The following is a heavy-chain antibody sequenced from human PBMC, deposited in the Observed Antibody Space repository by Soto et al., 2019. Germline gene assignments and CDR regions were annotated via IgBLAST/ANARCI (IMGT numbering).Heavy chain of an antibody. J-gene: IGHJ4*02. CDR2: ISASGDST. CDR3: AKLGRGGILHYFDY. CDR1: GFTFSSYA. D-gene: IGHD3-16*01. V-gene: IGHV3-23*01. Sequence: VGSLRLSSAASGFTFSSYAMSWVRQAPGKGLEWVSTISASGDSTYYADSVKGRFTISRDNSENTLYLQMNSLRAEDTAVYYCAKLGRGGILHYFDYWGQGTLVTVSS.